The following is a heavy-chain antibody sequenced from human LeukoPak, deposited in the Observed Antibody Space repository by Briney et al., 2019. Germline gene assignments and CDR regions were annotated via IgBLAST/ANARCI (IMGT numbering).Heavy chain of an antibody. D-gene: IGHD6-19*01. CDR1: GFTFSSYE. Sequence: GGSLRLSCAASGFTFSSYEMSWVRQAPGKGLEWVSYISSSGSTIYYADSVKGRFTISRDNAKNSLYLQMNSLRAEDTAVYYCARDSRSGWYDYWGQGTLVTVSS. V-gene: IGHV3-48*03. J-gene: IGHJ4*02. CDR3: ARDSRSGWYDY. CDR2: ISSSGSTI.